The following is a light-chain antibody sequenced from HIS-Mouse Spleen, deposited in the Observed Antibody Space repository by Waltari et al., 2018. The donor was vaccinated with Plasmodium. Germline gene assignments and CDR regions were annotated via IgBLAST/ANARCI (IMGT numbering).Light chain of an antibody. J-gene: IGLJ3*02. CDR3: MIWPSNASGV. V-gene: IGLV5-37*01. Sequence: QPVLTQPPSSSASPGESARLTCTLPSAIDVGSYNIYLYQQIPGSPPRYPLYYYSVSDKGQGSGVPSRFSASKDASANTGILLISGLQSEDEADYYCMIWPSNASGVFGGGTKLTVL. CDR2: YYSVSDK. CDR1: SAIDVGSYN.